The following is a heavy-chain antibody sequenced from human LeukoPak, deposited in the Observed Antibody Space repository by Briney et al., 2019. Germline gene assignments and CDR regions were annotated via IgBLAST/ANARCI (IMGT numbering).Heavy chain of an antibody. CDR3: ARGPPPDFDC. Sequence: SETLSLTCTVSGGSISSSSYYWGWIRQPPGKGLEWIGSIYYSGSTYYNPSLKSRVTISVDTSKNQFSLKLSSVTAADTAVYYCARGPPPDFDCWGQGTLVTVSS. J-gene: IGHJ4*02. CDR2: IYYSGST. CDR1: GGSISSSSYY. V-gene: IGHV4-39*01.